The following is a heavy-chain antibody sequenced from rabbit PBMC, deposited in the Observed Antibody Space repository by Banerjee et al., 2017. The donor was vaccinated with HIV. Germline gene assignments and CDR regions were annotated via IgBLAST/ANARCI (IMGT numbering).Heavy chain of an antibody. Sequence: QEQLEESGGDLVKPEGSLTLTCTASGFSFSSGYDMCWVRQAPGKGLEWIGSIHSVIDYTYYASWVKGRFTISKTSSTTVTLQMTSLTVADTATYFCARVSETSGWGEDLWGPGTLVTVS. CDR3: ARVSETSGWGEDL. D-gene: IGHD4-1*01. V-gene: IGHV1S45*01. J-gene: IGHJ6*01. CDR2: IHSVIDYT. CDR1: GFSFSSGYD.